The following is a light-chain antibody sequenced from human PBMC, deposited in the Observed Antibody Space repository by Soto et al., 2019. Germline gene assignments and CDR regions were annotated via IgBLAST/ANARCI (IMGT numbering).Light chain of an antibody. CDR1: QSIDRW. V-gene: IGKV1-5*01. Sequence: DTQMTQSPSTLSASVGDRVTITCRASQSIDRWLAWYQQRPGRAPKLLIYDVANLETGVPSRFSGSGSETEFTLTISSLQPDDFAIYYCQQYNSYPLTFGGGTKVEIK. CDR2: DVA. CDR3: QQYNSYPLT. J-gene: IGKJ4*01.